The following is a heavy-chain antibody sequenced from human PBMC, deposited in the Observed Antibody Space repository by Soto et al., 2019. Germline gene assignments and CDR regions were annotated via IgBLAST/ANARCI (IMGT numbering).Heavy chain of an antibody. CDR2: INAGNGNT. Sequence: ASVRVSCKASGYTFTSYAMHWVRQAPGQRLEWMGWINAGNGNTKYSQKFQGRVTITRDTSASTAYMELSSLRSEDTAVYYCARDYYYGSGSYYPYGMDVWGQGTTVTVSS. V-gene: IGHV1-3*01. D-gene: IGHD3-10*01. CDR1: GYTFTSYA. J-gene: IGHJ6*02. CDR3: ARDYYYGSGSYYPYGMDV.